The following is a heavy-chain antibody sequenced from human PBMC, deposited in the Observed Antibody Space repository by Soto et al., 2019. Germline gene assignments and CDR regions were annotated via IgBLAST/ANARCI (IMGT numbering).Heavy chain of an antibody. CDR3: SRCSSTLRLYNWCER. Sequence: PSETLSLTCTVSGGSISSYYWSWIRQPPGKGLEWIGYIYYSGSTNYNPSLKSRVTISVDTSKNQFSLKLSSVTAADTAVYYCSRCSSTLRLYNWCERRSQLTLDTVSS. CDR1: GGSISSYY. D-gene: IGHD6-13*01. CDR2: IYYSGST. J-gene: IGHJ5*02. V-gene: IGHV4-59*01.